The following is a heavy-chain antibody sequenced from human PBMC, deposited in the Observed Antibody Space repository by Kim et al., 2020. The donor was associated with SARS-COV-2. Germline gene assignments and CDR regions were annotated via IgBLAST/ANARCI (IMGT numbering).Heavy chain of an antibody. CDR2: IYYSGST. Sequence: SETLSLTCTVSGGSISSGGYYWSWIRQHPGKGLEWIGYIYYSGSTYYNPSLKSRVTISGDTSKNQFSLKLSPVTAADTAVYYCARDIVVPAAIGYYNYGMDVWGEGTTVTVSS. V-gene: IGHV4-31*03. J-gene: IGHJ6*04. CDR3: ARDIVVPAAIGYYNYGMDV. CDR1: GGSISSGGYY. D-gene: IGHD2-2*01.